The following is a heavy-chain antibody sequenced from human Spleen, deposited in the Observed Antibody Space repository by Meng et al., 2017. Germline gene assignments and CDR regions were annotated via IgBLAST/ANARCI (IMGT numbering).Heavy chain of an antibody. CDR2: LGAHDGDT. CDR3: ARGTPGRSYSDY. V-gene: IGHV1-18*01. Sequence: QVQLVQSGAEVKKPGAPVKVYCKASGYTFSSYDINWVRQAPGQGLEWMAWLGAHDGDTSHAPKFQGRVTVSADRPTATAYMELRSLRSDDTAVYYCARGTPGRSYSDYWGQGTLVTVSS. CDR1: GYTFSSYD. D-gene: IGHD3-10*01. J-gene: IGHJ4*02.